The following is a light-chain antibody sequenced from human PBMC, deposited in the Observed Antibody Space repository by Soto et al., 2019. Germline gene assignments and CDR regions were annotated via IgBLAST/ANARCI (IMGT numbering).Light chain of an antibody. V-gene: IGKV1-33*01. CDR3: QQYDNLPIP. CDR1: QSISSW. J-gene: IGKJ5*01. CDR2: DAS. Sequence: DIQMTQSTSTLSASVGDRVTITCRASQSISSWLAWYQQKPGKAPKLLIYDASNLETGVPSRFSGSGSGTDFTFTISSLQPEDIATYYCQQYDNLPIPFGQGTRLEIK.